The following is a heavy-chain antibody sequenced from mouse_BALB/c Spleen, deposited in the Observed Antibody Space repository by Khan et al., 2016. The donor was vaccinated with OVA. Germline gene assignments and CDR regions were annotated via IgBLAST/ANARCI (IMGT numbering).Heavy chain of an antibody. Sequence: VQLQQSGPELVKPGASVKVSCKASGYSFTDYNMFWVKQSLGKTLEWIGYIDPYTGGTNYNQKFMGRATLTVDKSSSTAFMHLNSLTSGDSAVYNCALICHYSSGFDYWGQGTTLTVSS. V-gene: IGHV1S135*01. D-gene: IGHD3-2*02. J-gene: IGHJ2*01. CDR1: GYSFTDYN. CDR3: ALICHYSSGFDY. CDR2: IDPYTGGT.